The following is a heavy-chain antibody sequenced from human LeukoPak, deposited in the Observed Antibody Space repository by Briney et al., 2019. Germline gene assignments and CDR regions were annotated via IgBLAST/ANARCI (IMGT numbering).Heavy chain of an antibody. D-gene: IGHD6-13*01. Sequence: SETLSLTCTVSGGSISSRSYYWGWIRRPPGKGLEWIGSIYYSGSTYYNSSLKSRVTISVDTSKNQFSLKLSSVTAADTAVYYCARQAGTSGTDYYYMDVWGKGTTVTVSS. CDR1: GGSISSRSYY. J-gene: IGHJ6*03. V-gene: IGHV4-39*01. CDR3: ARQAGTSGTDYYYMDV. CDR2: IYYSGST.